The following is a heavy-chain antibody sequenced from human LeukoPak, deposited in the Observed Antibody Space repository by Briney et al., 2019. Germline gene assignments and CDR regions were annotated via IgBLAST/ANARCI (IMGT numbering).Heavy chain of an antibody. CDR2: INGDGSRT. CDR3: ARGRGGDYVPSRFDY. Sequence: PGGSLRLSCAASGLTFNTDWMNWVRQAPGKGLMWVSRINGDGSRTTYADSVEGRFTVSRDNSKSTLFLQMNSLRAEDTALYYCARGRGGDYVPSRFDYWGQGILVTVSS. CDR1: GLTFNTDW. V-gene: IGHV3-74*01. D-gene: IGHD4-17*01. J-gene: IGHJ4*02.